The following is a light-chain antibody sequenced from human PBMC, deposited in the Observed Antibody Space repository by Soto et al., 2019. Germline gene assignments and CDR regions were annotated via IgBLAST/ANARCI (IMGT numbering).Light chain of an antibody. CDR3: TSYTSSSTLV. V-gene: IGLV2-14*03. CDR1: SSDVGGYKY. Sequence: QSALTQPASVSGSPGQSITISCTGTSSDVGGYKYVSWYQQHPGKAPKLIIYDVNNRPSGVSNRFSGSKSGNTASLTISGLQAEDEVDYYCTSYTSSSTLVFGGGTKVTVL. J-gene: IGLJ3*02. CDR2: DVN.